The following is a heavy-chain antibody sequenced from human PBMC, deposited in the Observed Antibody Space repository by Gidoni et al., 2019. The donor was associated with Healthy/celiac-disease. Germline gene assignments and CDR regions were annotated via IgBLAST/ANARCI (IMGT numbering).Heavy chain of an antibody. J-gene: IGHJ6*02. V-gene: IGHV3-33*01. CDR1: GFPFSSYG. CDR2: IWYDGSNK. D-gene: IGHD3-9*01. Sequence: QVQLVESGGGVVQPGRSLRLSCAASGFPFSSYGMHWVRQAPGKGLEWVAVIWYDGSNKYYADSVKGRFTISRDNSKNTLYLQMNSLRAEDTAVYYCAREYYDILTGYYNYYYYYYGMDVWGQGTTVTVSS. CDR3: AREYYDILTGYYNYYYYYYGMDV.